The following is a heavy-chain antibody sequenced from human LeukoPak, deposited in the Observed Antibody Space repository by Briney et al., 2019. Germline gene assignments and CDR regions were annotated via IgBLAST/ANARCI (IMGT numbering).Heavy chain of an antibody. D-gene: IGHD3-10*01. CDR2: ISNTGGSI. Sequence: GGSLRLSCAASGFTFSDSYMSWIRQAPGKGLEWLSDISNTGGSIYYADSAKGRLTVSRDNAKNSLYLQMNSLRAEDTAVYYCARLFYYGSGKPFDYWGQGTPVTVSS. J-gene: IGHJ4*02. CDR1: GFTFSDSY. V-gene: IGHV3-11*01. CDR3: ARLFYYGSGKPFDY.